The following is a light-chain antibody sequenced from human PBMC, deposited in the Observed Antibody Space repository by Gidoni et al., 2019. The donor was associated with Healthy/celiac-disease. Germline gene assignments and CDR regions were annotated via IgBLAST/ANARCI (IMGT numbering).Light chain of an antibody. Sequence: DIQMTQSPSSLSASVGDRVTITCRASQSMSSYLNWYQQKPGKAPKLLIYAASSLQRGVPSRFSGSGSGTDFTLTISSLQPEDFATYYCQQSYSTPWTFXQXTKVEIK. J-gene: IGKJ1*01. V-gene: IGKV1-39*01. CDR1: QSMSSY. CDR2: AAS. CDR3: QQSYSTPWT.